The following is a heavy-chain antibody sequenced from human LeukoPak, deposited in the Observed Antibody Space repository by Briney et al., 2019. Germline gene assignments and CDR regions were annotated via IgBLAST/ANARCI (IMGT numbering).Heavy chain of an antibody. CDR1: EFIVSINY. Sequence: PGGSLRLSCAVSEFIVSINYMTWVRQAPGKGLEWVSLIYSRGDTKYADSVKGRFTISRDNSKNTLYLQMSSLRTEDTAVYYCARVDSSGYALDAFDIWGQGTMVTVSS. D-gene: IGHD3-22*01. CDR2: IYSRGDT. V-gene: IGHV3-66*01. J-gene: IGHJ3*02. CDR3: ARVDSSGYALDAFDI.